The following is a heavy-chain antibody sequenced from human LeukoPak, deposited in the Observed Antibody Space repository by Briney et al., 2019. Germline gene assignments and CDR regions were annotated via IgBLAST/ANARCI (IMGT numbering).Heavy chain of an antibody. CDR1: GFTVSSNY. Sequence: GGSLRLSCAASGFTVSSNYMSWVRQAPGKGLEWVSVIYSGGSTYYADSVKGSFTISRDNSKSTLYLEMNSLRAEDTAVYYCARDLIRDYDILTGLFLYYYYGMDVWGEGTTVTVSS. V-gene: IGHV3-66*01. J-gene: IGHJ6*04. D-gene: IGHD3-9*01. CDR2: IYSGGST. CDR3: ARDLIRDYDILTGLFLYYYYGMDV.